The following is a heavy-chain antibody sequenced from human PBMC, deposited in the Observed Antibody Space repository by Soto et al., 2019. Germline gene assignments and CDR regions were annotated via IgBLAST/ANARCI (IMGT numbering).Heavy chain of an antibody. V-gene: IGHV4-34*01. J-gene: IGHJ5*02. CDR1: GGSFSGYY. CDR3: ARALLKGYCSGGSCWNWFDP. CDR2: INHSGST. D-gene: IGHD2-15*01. Sequence: SETLSLTCAVYGGSFSGYYWSWIRQPPGKGLEWIGEINHSGSTNYNPSLKSRVTISVDTSKNQFSLKLSSVTAADTAVYYCARALLKGYCSGGSCWNWFDPWGQGTLVTVSS.